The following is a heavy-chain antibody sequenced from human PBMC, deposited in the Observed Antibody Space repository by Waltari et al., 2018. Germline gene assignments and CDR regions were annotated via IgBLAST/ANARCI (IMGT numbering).Heavy chain of an antibody. Sequence: QVQLQESGPGLVNPSETLSLTCAVSGYSISSGYYWGWIRQPPVKGREWIGSSYHSGSTDYNPSLKSRVTISVDTSKNQFSLKLSSVTAADTAVYYCASFRSGSYQAFDYWGQGTLVTVSS. J-gene: IGHJ4*02. D-gene: IGHD1-26*01. CDR2: SYHSGST. V-gene: IGHV4-38-2*01. CDR1: GYSISSGYY. CDR3: ASFRSGSYQAFDY.